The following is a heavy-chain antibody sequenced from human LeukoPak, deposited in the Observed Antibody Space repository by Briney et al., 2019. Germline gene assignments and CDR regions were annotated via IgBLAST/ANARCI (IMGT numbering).Heavy chain of an antibody. D-gene: IGHD3-22*01. CDR3: ARDYQYYYDSSGPGGFDY. V-gene: IGHV4-34*01. J-gene: IGHJ4*02. CDR1: GGSSSGYY. CDR2: INHSGST. Sequence: PSETLSLTCAVYGGSSSGYYWSWIRQPPGKGLEWIGEINHSGSTNYNPSLKSRVTISVDTSKNQFSLKLSSVTAADTAVYYCARDYQYYYDSSGPGGFDYWGQGTLVTVSS.